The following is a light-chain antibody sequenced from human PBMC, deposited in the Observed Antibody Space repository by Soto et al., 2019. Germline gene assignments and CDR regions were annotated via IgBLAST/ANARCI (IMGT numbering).Light chain of an antibody. Sequence: QSVLTQPPSVSGAPGQRVTISCTGSSSNIGAGYDVHWYQLLPGTAPKLLIYGNSNRPSGVPDRFSGSKSGTSASLAITGLQAEDEADYYCQSYDSNLSGVVFGGGTKLTVL. V-gene: IGLV1-40*01. CDR1: SSNIGAGYD. CDR2: GNS. CDR3: QSYDSNLSGVV. J-gene: IGLJ2*01.